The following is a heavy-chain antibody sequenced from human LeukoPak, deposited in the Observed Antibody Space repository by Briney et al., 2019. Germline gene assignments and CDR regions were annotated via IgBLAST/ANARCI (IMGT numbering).Heavy chain of an antibody. CDR1: EFTFSSYE. J-gene: IGHJ3*02. Sequence: GGSLRLSCAASEFTFSSYEMNWIRQAPGKGREGGSYIISSGSTIYYADSVKGRFTISRDNAKNSLYLQMNDLRVEDTAVYYCARVSPRSSSWCDAFDIWGQGTMVTVCS. CDR2: IISSGSTI. CDR3: ARVSPRSSSWCDAFDI. D-gene: IGHD6-13*01. V-gene: IGHV3-48*03.